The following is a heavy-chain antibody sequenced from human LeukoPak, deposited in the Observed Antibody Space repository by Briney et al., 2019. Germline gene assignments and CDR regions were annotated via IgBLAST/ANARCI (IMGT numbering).Heavy chain of an antibody. D-gene: IGHD6-13*01. CDR2: ITSKSDGGTT. CDR1: GFTFSNAC. J-gene: IGHJ4*02. Sequence: CAASGFTFSNACMSWVRQAPGKGLEWVGRITSKSDGGTTDYAAPQKGRYTISRDDSKNTEYVQMNSLKTEDTAIYYCTTDEEAAAGLGVDYWGQ. CDR3: TTDEEAAAGLGVDY. V-gene: IGHV3-15*01.